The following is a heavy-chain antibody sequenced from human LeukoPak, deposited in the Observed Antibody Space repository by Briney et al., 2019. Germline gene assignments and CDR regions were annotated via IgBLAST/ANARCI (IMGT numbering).Heavy chain of an antibody. CDR2: VSDSGSDT. J-gene: IGHJ6*03. CDR3: AKASITIFGVVIPYYYYYMDV. V-gene: IGHV3-23*01. CDR1: GFTFSNHG. D-gene: IGHD3-3*01. Sequence: PGGSLRLSCAASGFTFSNHGMSWVRQASGKGLEWVSAVSDSGSDTYYADSVKGRFTVSRDNSKNTLYLQMNSLRAEDTAVYYSAKASITIFGVVIPYYYYYMDVWGKGTTVTVSS.